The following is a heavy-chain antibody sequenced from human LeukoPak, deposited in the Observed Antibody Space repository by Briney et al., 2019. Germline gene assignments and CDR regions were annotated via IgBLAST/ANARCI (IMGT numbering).Heavy chain of an antibody. J-gene: IGHJ6*04. D-gene: IGHD2-2*01. CDR1: GFTFSSYS. CDR2: ISSSSSYI. CDR3: ARESVVVPAANYYGMDV. V-gene: IGHV3-21*01. Sequence: GGSLRLSCAASGFTFSSYSMNWVRQAPGKGLEWVSSISSSSSYIYCADSVKGRFTISRDNAKNSLYLQMNSLRAEDTAVYYCARESVVVPAANYYGMDVWGKGTTVTVSS.